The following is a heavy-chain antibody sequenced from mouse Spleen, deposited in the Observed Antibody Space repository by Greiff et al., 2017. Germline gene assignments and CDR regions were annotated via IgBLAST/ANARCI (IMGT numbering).Heavy chain of an antibody. V-gene: IGHV2-5-1*01. CDR3: AKYYGTGYFDV. D-gene: IGHD1-1*01. J-gene: IGHJ1*01. Sequence: VQGVESGPSLVQPSQSLSITCTVSGFSLTSYGVHWVRQSPGKGLEWLGVIWRGGSTDYNAAFMSRLSITKDNSKSQVFFKMNSLQADDTAIYYCAKYYGTGYFDVWGAGTTVTVSS. CDR2: IWRGGST. CDR1: GFSLTSYG.